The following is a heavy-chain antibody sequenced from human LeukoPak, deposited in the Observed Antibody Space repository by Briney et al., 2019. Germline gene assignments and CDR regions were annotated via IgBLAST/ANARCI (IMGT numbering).Heavy chain of an antibody. D-gene: IGHD2/OR15-2a*01. J-gene: IGHJ4*02. CDR2: INHSGST. Sequence: PSETLSLTCAVYGGSFSGYYWSWIRQPPGKGLEWIGEINHSGSTYYNPSLKSRVTISIDTSKNQFSLKLSSVTAADTAVYYCARLSLHQYYFDYWGQGTLVTVSS. V-gene: IGHV4-34*01. CDR3: ARLSLHQYYFDY. CDR1: GGSFSGYY.